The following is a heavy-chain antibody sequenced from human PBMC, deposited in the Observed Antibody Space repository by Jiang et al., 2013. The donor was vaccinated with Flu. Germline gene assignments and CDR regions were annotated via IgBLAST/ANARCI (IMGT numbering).Heavy chain of an antibody. Sequence: YGIFWVRQAPGQGLEWMGWISAYNGNTNYAQKVQGRVTMTTDTSTTTAYMELRSLRSDDTAVYYCARGNYYNAMDVWGQGTTVTVSS. V-gene: IGHV1-18*01. CDR2: ISAYNGNT. CDR3: ARGNYYNAMDV. CDR1: YG. J-gene: IGHJ6*02.